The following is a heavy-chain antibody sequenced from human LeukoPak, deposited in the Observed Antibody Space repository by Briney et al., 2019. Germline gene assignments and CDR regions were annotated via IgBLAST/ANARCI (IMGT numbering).Heavy chain of an antibody. CDR2: ISASSSSI. J-gene: IGHJ1*01. D-gene: IGHD3-10*01. CDR3: ARRAAGRPGADYFQH. V-gene: IGHV3-48*02. CDR1: GFTFSDYY. Sequence: GGSLRLSCAASGFTFSDYYMNWVRQAVGKGLEWVSYISASSSSIYYADSVKGRFTISRDNAKNSLYLQMNSLRDEDTAVYYCARRAAGRPGADYFQHWGQGILVTVSS.